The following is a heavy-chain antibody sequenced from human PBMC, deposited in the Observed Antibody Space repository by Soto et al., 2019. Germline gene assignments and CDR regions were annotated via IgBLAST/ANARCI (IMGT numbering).Heavy chain of an antibody. CDR3: AGRCDGTNCLAHFDY. CDR1: GGTFNNYV. V-gene: IGHV1-69*06. J-gene: IGHJ4*01. CDR2: IIPIFGTP. D-gene: IGHD2-2*01. Sequence: ASVKVSCKASGGTFNNYVINWVRQAPGQGLEWMAGIIPIFGTPNYAQKFQGRVTITADKSTSTAYMELNSLRSEDTAVYYCAGRCDGTNCLAHFDYWGHGPLVTVSS.